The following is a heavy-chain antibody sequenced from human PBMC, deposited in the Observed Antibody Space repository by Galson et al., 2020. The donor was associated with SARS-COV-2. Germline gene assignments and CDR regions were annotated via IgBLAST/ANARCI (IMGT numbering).Heavy chain of an antibody. D-gene: IGHD2-2*02. V-gene: IGHV3-30*03. J-gene: IGHJ4*02. Sequence: GGSLRLSCAVSGFTFSDYAMHWVRQAPGKGLEWVALISRDGGKKYYTDSVKGRFTVSRDNSKNTLYLQVNSLRPEDTATYHCARTSSDTYTPIDYWGQGSLVTVSS. CDR3: ARTSSDTYTPIDY. CDR1: GFTFSDYA. CDR2: ISRDGGKK.